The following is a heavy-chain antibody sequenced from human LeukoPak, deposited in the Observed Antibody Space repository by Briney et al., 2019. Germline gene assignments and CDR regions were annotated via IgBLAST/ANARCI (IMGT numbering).Heavy chain of an antibody. D-gene: IGHD2-15*01. CDR1: GGSISSYY. J-gene: IGHJ6*02. CDR3: ARGLGYCSGGSCYGYYYYYGMDV. CDR2: IYYSGST. V-gene: IGHV4-59*12. Sequence: SETLSLTCTVSGGSISSYYWSWIRQPPGKGLEWIGYIYYSGSTNYNPSLKSRVTISVDTSKNQFSLKLSSVTAADTAVYYCARGLGYCSGGSCYGYYYYYGMDVWGQGTTVTVSS.